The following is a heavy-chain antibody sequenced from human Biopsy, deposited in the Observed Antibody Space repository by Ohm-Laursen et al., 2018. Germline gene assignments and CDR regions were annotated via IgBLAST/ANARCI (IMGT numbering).Heavy chain of an antibody. J-gene: IGHJ3*02. CDR3: ARVEAGTYDALDI. CDR2: IYYSGGT. CDR1: GGSMTGYE. D-gene: IGHD1-26*01. V-gene: IGHV4-59*01. Sequence: GTLSLTCSVSGGSMTGYEWSWIRLAPGKGLEWIGHIYYSGGTKYNPSLASRVTFSVDMSKSQFSLKLYSVTAADTAVYYCARVEAGTYDALDIWGQGTLVAVSA.